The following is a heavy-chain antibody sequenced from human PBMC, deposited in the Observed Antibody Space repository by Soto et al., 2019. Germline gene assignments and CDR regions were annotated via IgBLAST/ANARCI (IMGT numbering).Heavy chain of an antibody. CDR1: DYSISSGYY. Sequence: PSATLSHTCTVADYSISSGYYWGWIRHPPGKGLEWIGSIYHSGSTYYNPSLKSRVTISVDTSKNQFSLKLSSVTAADTAVYYCARTQQASGSVYFDYWGQGNLVTGSS. CDR2: IYHSGST. J-gene: IGHJ4*02. D-gene: IGHD3-10*01. V-gene: IGHV4-38-2*02. CDR3: ARTQQASGSVYFDY.